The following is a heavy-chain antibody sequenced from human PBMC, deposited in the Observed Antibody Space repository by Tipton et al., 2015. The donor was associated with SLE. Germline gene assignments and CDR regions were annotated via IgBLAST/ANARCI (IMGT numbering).Heavy chain of an antibody. D-gene: IGHD6-19*01. CDR2: IYPGDSDT. Sequence: QLVQSGAEVKKPGESLKISCKGSGYSFTTYWIGWVRQMPGKGLEWMGIIYPGDSDTRYSPSFQGQVTISADKSTSTAYLQWRSLKASDTAMYYRAREIGDSSGWVYFDYWGQGTLVTVSS. V-gene: IGHV5-51*01. CDR1: GYSFTTYW. CDR3: AREIGDSSGWVYFDY. J-gene: IGHJ4*02.